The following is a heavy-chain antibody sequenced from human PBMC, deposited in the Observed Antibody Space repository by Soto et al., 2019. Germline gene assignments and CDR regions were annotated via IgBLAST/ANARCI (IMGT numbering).Heavy chain of an antibody. D-gene: IGHD1-26*01. CDR1: GFTFSGDA. J-gene: IGHJ4*02. V-gene: IGHV3-73*02. Sequence: VQLVESGGGLVQPGGSLKLSCAASGFTFSGDAMHWVRQPSGKGLEWVARIRSKDKDFATGYADSVKGRFTISRDDPDKTAYLKMNSLKTDDTAMYFCTALGEWGSYSGYWGQGTLVTVSS. CDR3: TALGEWGSYSGY. CDR2: IRSKDKDFAT.